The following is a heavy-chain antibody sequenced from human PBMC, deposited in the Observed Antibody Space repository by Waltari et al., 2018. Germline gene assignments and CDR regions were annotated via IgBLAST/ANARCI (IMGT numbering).Heavy chain of an antibody. CDR2: ISNDGTDK. J-gene: IGHJ6*02. CDR3: AKGLWELPPYYYYVMDV. CDR1: GCPFNTFG. Sequence: QVQLVESGGGVVQPGGSLRLSCAASGCPFNTFGMHWVRQAPGKGLEWVALISNDGTDKYYGDSVKGRFTISRDNSKNTLHLQMNTLRAEDTAVYYCAKGLWELPPYYYYVMDVWGQGTTVTVSS. V-gene: IGHV3-30*18. D-gene: IGHD1-7*01.